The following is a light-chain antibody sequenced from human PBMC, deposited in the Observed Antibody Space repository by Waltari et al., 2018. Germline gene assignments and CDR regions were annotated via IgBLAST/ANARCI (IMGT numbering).Light chain of an antibody. Sequence: IVLTQSPATLSLSPGERATLSCRASQSVSSSLAWYQQKPGQAPRLLIYGVSSRATGVPDRFSGSGSGTDFTLTISSLEPEDFAVYYCQQYSNWPRTFGQGTKVEIK. V-gene: IGKV3-15*01. CDR2: GVS. CDR3: QQYSNWPRT. J-gene: IGKJ1*01. CDR1: QSVSSS.